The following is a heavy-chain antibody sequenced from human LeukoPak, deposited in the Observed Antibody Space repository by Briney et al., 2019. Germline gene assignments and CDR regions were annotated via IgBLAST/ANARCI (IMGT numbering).Heavy chain of an antibody. CDR1: GDSISSTIYY. CDR3: ARTISGYSYGFSFYF. J-gene: IGHJ4*02. V-gene: IGHV4-39*01. Sequence: SETLSLTCTVSGDSISSTIYYWGWIRQPPAKGLEWIGSIYYGGNTHYNPSLKSRVTISVDTSKNQFSLRLSSVTAADTAVYYVARTISGYSYGFSFYFWCQGTLVTVSS. CDR2: IYYGGNT. D-gene: IGHD5-18*01.